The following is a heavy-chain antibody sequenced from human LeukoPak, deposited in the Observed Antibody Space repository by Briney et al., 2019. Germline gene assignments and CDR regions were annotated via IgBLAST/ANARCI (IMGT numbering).Heavy chain of an antibody. CDR1: GGSISSGSYY. J-gene: IGHJ1*01. CDR3: ARAYGGNSQYFQH. D-gene: IGHD4-23*01. Sequence: PSETLSLTCTVSGGSISSGSYYWSWIRQPAGKGLEWIGSIHHSGSTNYNPSLKSRVTISLDTSKNQFSLKLSSVTAADTAVYYCARAYGGNSQYFQHWGQGTLVTVSS. CDR2: IHHSGST. V-gene: IGHV4-39*07.